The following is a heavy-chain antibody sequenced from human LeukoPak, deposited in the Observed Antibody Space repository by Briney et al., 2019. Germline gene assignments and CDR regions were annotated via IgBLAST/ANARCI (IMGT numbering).Heavy chain of an antibody. D-gene: IGHD3-22*01. CDR1: GGSISSGSYY. Sequence: PSETLSLTCTVSGGSISSGSYYWGWIRQPPGKGLEWIGSIYYSGSTYYNPSLKSRVTISIDTSKNQFSLKVSSVTAADTAVYYCARSSGYYSFDYWGQGTLVTVSS. CDR2: IYYSGST. V-gene: IGHV4-39*07. CDR3: ARSSGYYSFDY. J-gene: IGHJ4*02.